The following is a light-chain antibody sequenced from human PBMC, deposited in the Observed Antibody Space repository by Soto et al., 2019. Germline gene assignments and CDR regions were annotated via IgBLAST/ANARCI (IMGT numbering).Light chain of an antibody. Sequence: QSVLTQPPSASGSPGQSVTISCTGSSSDVGVYNYVSWYKQHPGKAPKLVIYEVTRRPSDVPDRFSGSKSGNTASLTVSGLQTGDGADYSCSSSAGSSTLFGGGTKLTAL. V-gene: IGLV2-8*01. J-gene: IGLJ2*01. CDR2: EVT. CDR1: SSDVGVYNY. CDR3: SSSAGSSTL.